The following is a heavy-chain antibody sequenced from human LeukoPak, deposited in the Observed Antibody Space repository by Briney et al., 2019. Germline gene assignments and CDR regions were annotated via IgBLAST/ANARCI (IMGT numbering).Heavy chain of an antibody. CDR2: INQGGSEK. Sequence: GGSLRLSCAASKFSFSNYSMSWVRQAPGKGLEWVANINQGGSEKYYVDSVKGRFTISRDNAKNSLYLQMNSLRVEDTAVYYCARGDDWEAFDIWGQGTMVTVSS. D-gene: IGHD3-16*01. CDR3: ARGDDWEAFDI. V-gene: IGHV3-7*01. J-gene: IGHJ3*02. CDR1: KFSFSNYS.